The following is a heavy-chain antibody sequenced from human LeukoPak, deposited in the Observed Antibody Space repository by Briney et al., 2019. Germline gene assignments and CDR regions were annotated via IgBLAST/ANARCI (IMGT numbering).Heavy chain of an antibody. D-gene: IGHD5-24*01. J-gene: IGHJ4*02. CDR3: AKKPVTIKFPFDI. V-gene: IGHV3-23*01. CDR2: ISDSGGIT. CDR1: GITLSNYG. Sequence: GGSLRLSCAVSGITLSNYGMSWVRQAPGKGLEWVAGISDSGGITKYADSVKGRFTISRDNSQNTLFLQMHSLRAEDTAVYYCAKKPVTIKFPFDIWGQGTLVTVSP.